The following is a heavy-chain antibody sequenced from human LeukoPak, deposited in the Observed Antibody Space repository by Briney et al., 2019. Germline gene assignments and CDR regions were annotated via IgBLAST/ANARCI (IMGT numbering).Heavy chain of an antibody. CDR3: AREAYGDYVGAASHF. CDR2: ISHDGSNK. CDR1: GFSFSRFT. V-gene: IGHV3-30*04. D-gene: IGHD4-17*01. Sequence: GGSLRLSCAASGFSFSRFTMHWVRQAPGKGLEWVSLISHDGSNKYCADSVKGRFTISRDNSKNTVFLQMDSLRPEDTALYYCAREAYGDYVGAASHFWGQGTMVAVSS. J-gene: IGHJ3*01.